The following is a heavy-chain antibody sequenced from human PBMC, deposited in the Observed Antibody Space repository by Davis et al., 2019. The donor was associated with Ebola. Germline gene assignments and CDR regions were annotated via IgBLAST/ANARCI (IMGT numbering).Heavy chain of an antibody. CDR2: IIPIFGTA. J-gene: IGHJ6*03. V-gene: IGHV1-69*13. CDR1: GGTFSSYA. D-gene: IGHD6-13*01. CDR3: ARDLEERDGDSWSYYYYYMDV. Sequence: SVKVSCKASGGTFSSYAISWVRQAPGHGLEWMGGIIPIFGTANYAQKFQGRVTITADESTSTAYMELSSLRSEDTAVYYCARDLEERDGDSWSYYYYYMDVWGKGTTVTVSS.